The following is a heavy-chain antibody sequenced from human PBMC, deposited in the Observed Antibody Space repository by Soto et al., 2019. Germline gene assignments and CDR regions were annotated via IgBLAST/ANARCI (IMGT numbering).Heavy chain of an antibody. J-gene: IGHJ4*02. CDR3: NSAYDSSPLDY. CDR2: IRAKAHGGTT. V-gene: IGHV3-49*04. CDR1: AFNFADYA. Sequence: SLRLSCTASAFNFADYAMNWVRQVPGKGLEWVGFIRAKAHGGTTDYAASVKGRFTISRDDSKSIAYLQMNSLKTEDKDLYCWNSAYDSSPLDYWCQGT. D-gene: IGHD3-22*01.